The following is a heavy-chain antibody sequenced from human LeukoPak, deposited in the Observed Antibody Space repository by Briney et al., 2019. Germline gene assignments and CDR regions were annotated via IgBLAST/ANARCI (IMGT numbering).Heavy chain of an antibody. D-gene: IGHD3-3*01. Sequence: GGSLRLSCAASGFTFDDYAMHWVRQAPGKGLEWVSGISWSSGSIGYADSVKGRFTISRDNAKNSLYLQMNSLRAEDMALYYCAKGCYDFWSGYFCYWGHGTLVTVSS. CDR2: ISWSSGSI. V-gene: IGHV3-9*03. CDR1: GFTFDDYA. J-gene: IGHJ4*01. CDR3: AKGCYDFWSGYFCY.